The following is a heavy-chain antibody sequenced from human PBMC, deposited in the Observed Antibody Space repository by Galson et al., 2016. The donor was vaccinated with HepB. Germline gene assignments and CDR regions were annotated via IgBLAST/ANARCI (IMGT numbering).Heavy chain of an antibody. J-gene: IGHJ4*02. Sequence: ETLSLTCTVSGDSMTGNWWSWVRQPPGQALEWIGEAYHSGSTHYKPSLNNRVTISLDTSNNQLSLELNFVTAADTAIYYCARRVAVPGTRGFDSWGQGTLVTVSS. CDR2: AYHSGST. D-gene: IGHD6-19*01. CDR1: GDSMTGNW. CDR3: ARRVAVPGTRGFDS. V-gene: IGHV4-4*02.